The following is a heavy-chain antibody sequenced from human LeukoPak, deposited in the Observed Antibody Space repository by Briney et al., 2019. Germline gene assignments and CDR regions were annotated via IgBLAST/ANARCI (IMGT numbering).Heavy chain of an antibody. CDR2: INPSGGST. Sequence: ASVKVSCKASGYTFTSYGISWVRQAPGQGLEWMGIINPSGGSTSYAQKFQGRVTMTRDTSTSAVYMELSSLRSEDTAVYYCARGVEGYYYYGMDVWGQGITVTVSS. J-gene: IGHJ6*02. CDR3: ARGVEGYYYYGMDV. CDR1: GYTFTSYG. V-gene: IGHV1-46*01. D-gene: IGHD3-10*01.